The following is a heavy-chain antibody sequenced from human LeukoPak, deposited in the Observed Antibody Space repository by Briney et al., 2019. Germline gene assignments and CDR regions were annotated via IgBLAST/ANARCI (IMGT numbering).Heavy chain of an antibody. CDR2: IWYDGSNK. CDR1: GFTFSSYW. J-gene: IGHJ4*02. D-gene: IGHD6-19*01. V-gene: IGHV3-33*08. CDR3: ARLGYSSGWYYFDY. Sequence: GGSLRLSCAASGFTFSSYWMSWVRQAPGKGLEWVAVIWYDGSNKYYADSVKGRFTISRDNSKNTLYLQMNSLRAEDTAVYYCARLGYSSGWYYFDYWGQGTLVTVSS.